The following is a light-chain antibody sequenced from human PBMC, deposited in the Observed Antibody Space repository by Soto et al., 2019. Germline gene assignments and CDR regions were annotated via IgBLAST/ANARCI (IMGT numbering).Light chain of an antibody. Sequence: QSVLTQPASVSGSPGQSITISCTGTSSDIGSYDYVSWYQQHPGKAPNLIIYEVTDRPSGVSNRFSGSKSGNTASLTISGLQAEDEADYYCSSFTSTGPRLFGSGTKSPS. V-gene: IGLV2-14*01. CDR1: SSDIGSYDY. CDR2: EVT. J-gene: IGLJ1*01. CDR3: SSFTSTGPRL.